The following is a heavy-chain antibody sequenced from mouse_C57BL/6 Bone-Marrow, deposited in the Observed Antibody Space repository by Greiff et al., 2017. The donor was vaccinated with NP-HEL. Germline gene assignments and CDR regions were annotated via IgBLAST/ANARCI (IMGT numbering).Heavy chain of an antibody. CDR1: GYTFTSYW. D-gene: IGHD2-5*01. CDR3: ARSGSNSAHYYAMDY. V-gene: IGHV1-69*01. Sequence: VKLQQPGAELVMPGASVKLSCKASGYTFTSYWMHWVKQRPGQGLEWIGEIDPSDSYTNYNQKFKGKSTLTVDKSSSTAYMQLSSLTSEDSAVYYCARSGSNSAHYYAMDYWGQGTSVTVSS. CDR2: IDPSDSYT. J-gene: IGHJ4*01.